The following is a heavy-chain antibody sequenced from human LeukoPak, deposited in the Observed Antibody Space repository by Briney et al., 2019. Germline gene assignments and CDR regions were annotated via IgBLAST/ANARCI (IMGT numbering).Heavy chain of an antibody. D-gene: IGHD5-18*01. CDR1: GGSISSSNW. V-gene: IGHV4-4*02. J-gene: IGHJ4*02. Sequence: PSETLSLTCAVSGGSISSSNWWSWVRQPPGKGLEWIGEIYHSGSTNYNPSLKSRVTISVDKSKNQFSLKLSSVTAADTAVYYCARGGRIQLWLFLTYFDYWGQGTLVTVSS. CDR2: IYHSGST. CDR3: ARGGRIQLWLFLTYFDY.